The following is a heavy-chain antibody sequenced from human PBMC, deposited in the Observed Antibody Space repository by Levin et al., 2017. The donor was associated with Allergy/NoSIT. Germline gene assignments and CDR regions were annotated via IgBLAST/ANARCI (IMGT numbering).Heavy chain of an antibody. CDR3: AKGSVRGEAVGATLAYFDY. D-gene: IGHD1-26*01. CDR2: ISGSGGST. V-gene: IGHV3-23*01. J-gene: IGHJ4*02. Sequence: GESLKISCAASGFTFSSYAMSWVRQAPGKGLEWVSAISGSGGSTYYADSVKGRFTISRDNSKNTLYLQMNSLRAEDTAVYYCAKGSVRGEAVGATLAYFDYWGQGTLVTVSS. CDR1: GFTFSSYA.